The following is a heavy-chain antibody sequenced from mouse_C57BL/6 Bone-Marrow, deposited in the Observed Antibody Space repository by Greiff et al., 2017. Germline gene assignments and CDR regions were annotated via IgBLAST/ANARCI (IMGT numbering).Heavy chain of an antibody. CDR2: IYPSDSET. CDR3: ARSTVVAHWYFDV. Sequence: QVQLQQPGAELVRPGSSVKLSCKASGYTFTSYWMDWVKQRPGQGLEWIGNIYPSDSETHYNQKFKDKATLTVDKSSSTAYMQLSSLTSEDSAVYYCARSTVVAHWYFDVWGKGTTVTVSS. CDR1: GYTFTSYW. D-gene: IGHD1-1*01. V-gene: IGHV1-61*01. J-gene: IGHJ1*03.